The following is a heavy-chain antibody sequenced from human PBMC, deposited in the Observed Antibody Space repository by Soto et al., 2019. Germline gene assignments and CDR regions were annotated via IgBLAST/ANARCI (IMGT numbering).Heavy chain of an antibody. CDR2: LSGSGGTT. Sequence: EVQLLESGGGLVQPGGSLRLSCSTSGFTFNTYAMNWVRQAPGKGLEWVSALSGSGGTTYYADSVRGRFTISRDNSKNTMFLQMNILRAEDTALYYCAKQRAGYGSGSDTYYFDFWGQGTLVTVSS. CDR3: AKQRAGYGSGSDTYYFDF. J-gene: IGHJ4*02. V-gene: IGHV3-23*01. D-gene: IGHD3-10*01. CDR1: GFTFNTYA.